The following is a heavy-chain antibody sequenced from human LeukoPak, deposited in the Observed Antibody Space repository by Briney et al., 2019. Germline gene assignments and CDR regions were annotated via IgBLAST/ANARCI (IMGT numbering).Heavy chain of an antibody. D-gene: IGHD6-13*01. J-gene: IGHJ5*02. Sequence: GASVKVSCKASGYTFTSYGISWVRQAPGQGLEWMGWINTNTGNPTYAQGFTGRFVFSLDTSVSTAYLQISSLKAEDTAVYYCARMYSSSWYHSSSNNWFDPWGQGTLVTVSS. CDR3: ARMYSSSWYHSSSNNWFDP. CDR1: GYTFTSYG. CDR2: INTNTGNP. V-gene: IGHV7-4-1*02.